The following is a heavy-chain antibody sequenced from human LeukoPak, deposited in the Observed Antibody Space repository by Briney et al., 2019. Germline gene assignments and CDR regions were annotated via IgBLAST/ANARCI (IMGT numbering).Heavy chain of an antibody. Sequence: SETLSLTCSVSGVAINVYYWGWIRQPPGKGLEWIGSIYDSGSTYYNPSLKSRVTISVDTSKNQFSLKLNSVTAADTAVYYCARHYGPWGQGTLVTVSS. J-gene: IGHJ5*02. CDR1: GVAINVYY. V-gene: IGHV4-39*01. D-gene: IGHD3-10*01. CDR3: ARHYGP. CDR2: IYDSGST.